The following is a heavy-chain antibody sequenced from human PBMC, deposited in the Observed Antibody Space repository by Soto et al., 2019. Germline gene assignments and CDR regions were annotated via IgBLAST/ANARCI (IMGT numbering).Heavy chain of an antibody. CDR2: IIPIFGTA. D-gene: IGHD3-22*01. CDR3: ASDDSSGYYNWFDP. V-gene: IGHV1-69*13. J-gene: IGHJ5*02. Sequence: SVKVSCKASGGTFSSYAISWVRQAPGQGLEWMGGIIPIFGTANYAQKFQGRVTITADESTSTAYMELSSLRSEDTAVYYCASDDSSGYYNWFDPWGQGTLVTVSS. CDR1: GGTFSSYA.